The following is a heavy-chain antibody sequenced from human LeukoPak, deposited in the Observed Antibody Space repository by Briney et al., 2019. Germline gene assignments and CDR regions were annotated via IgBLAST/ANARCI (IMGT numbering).Heavy chain of an antibody. CDR3: AKMVREFYTISYYFDY. Sequence: GGSLRLSCAVSGFTFSSYAMNWVRQAPGKGLEWVSGISGSGAGTYYADSVKGRFTISRDNSKNTLYLQMTSLRAEDTAVYYCAKMVREFYTISYYFDYWGQGTLVTVSS. J-gene: IGHJ4*02. V-gene: IGHV3-23*01. D-gene: IGHD2-8*01. CDR1: GFTFSSYA. CDR2: ISGSGAGT.